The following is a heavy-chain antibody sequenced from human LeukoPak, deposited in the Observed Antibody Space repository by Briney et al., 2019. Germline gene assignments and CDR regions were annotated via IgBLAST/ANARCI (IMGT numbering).Heavy chain of an antibody. Sequence: GGSLRLSCAASGFTFSAYWMHWVRQTPGKGLVWVSRIKNDGSSTGYADSVKGRFTISRDNAKNTLYLQMNSLGAEDTAIYYCAKVGAGYGYDYWGQGTLVTVSS. CDR3: AKVGAGYGYDY. D-gene: IGHD5-12*01. V-gene: IGHV3-74*01. J-gene: IGHJ4*02. CDR1: GFTFSAYW. CDR2: IKNDGSST.